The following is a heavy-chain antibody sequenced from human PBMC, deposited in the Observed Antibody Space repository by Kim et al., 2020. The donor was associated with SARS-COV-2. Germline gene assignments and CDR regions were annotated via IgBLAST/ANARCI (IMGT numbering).Heavy chain of an antibody. J-gene: IGHJ4*02. CDR3: ARGRWTTVTTSPFDY. Sequence: SETLSLTCAVNGGSFSGYYWSWIRQPPGKGLEWIGEIDHSGSANYNPSLKSRVSMSINTSKRQFSLMLSSVTAADTAVYYCARGRWTTVTTSPFDYWGQG. CDR1: GGSFSGYY. V-gene: IGHV4-34*01. CDR2: IDHSGSA. D-gene: IGHD4-17*01.